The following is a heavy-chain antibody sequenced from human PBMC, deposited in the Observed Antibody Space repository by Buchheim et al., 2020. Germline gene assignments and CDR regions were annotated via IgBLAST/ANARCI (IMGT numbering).Heavy chain of an antibody. V-gene: IGHV4-30-4*07. CDR1: GGSISSGGYS. CDR3: ARGLYYDSSGYYVDY. CDR2: IYYSGST. Sequence: QVQLQESGPGLVKPSQTLSLTCAVSGGSISSGGYSWSWIRQPPGKGLEWIGYIYYSGSTYYNPFLKSRGTISVDTSKNHFYLKLSSVTAADTAVYYCARGLYYDSSGYYVDYWGQGTL. D-gene: IGHD3-22*01. J-gene: IGHJ4*02.